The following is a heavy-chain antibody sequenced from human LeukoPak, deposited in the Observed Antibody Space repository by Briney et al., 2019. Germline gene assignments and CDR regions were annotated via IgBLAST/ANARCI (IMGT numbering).Heavy chain of an antibody. CDR2: IYRDNST. CDR1: GIIVSDSY. CDR3: SRVNLFGSGGYRHRAIEV. D-gene: IGHD3-10*01. Sequence: SGGSLRLSCAASGIIVSDSYMTCVRHAPGKGLEWVATIYRDNSTYYGASVRGRFSVSRDTSKTTMFLQMNNLRGEDSAVYYCSRVNLFGSGGYRHRAIEVWGQGTLVTVSS. V-gene: IGHV3-66*01. J-gene: IGHJ3*01.